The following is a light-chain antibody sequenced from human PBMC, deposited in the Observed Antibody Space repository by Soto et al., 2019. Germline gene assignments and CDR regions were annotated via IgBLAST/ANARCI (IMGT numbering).Light chain of an antibody. CDR3: QQYGSSIT. Sequence: EIVLTQSPATLSLSPGERATLSCRASERIYSAYLGWYQQKPGQAPRLLIYGTSSRATGIPDRFSGSGSGTDFTLTISRLEPEDFAVYYCQQYGSSITFGQGTRLEIK. V-gene: IGKV3-20*01. J-gene: IGKJ5*01. CDR1: ERIYSAY. CDR2: GTS.